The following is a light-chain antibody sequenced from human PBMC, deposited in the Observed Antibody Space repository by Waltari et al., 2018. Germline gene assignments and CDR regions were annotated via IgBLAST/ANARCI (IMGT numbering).Light chain of an antibody. V-gene: IGKV3-15*01. CDR3: QQYNAWPPSLT. J-gene: IGKJ4*01. CDR2: GAS. Sequence: EIVMTQYPVTLSVSPGERATLSCRASLSVNTDLAWYQQKPGQAPRLLIYGASSRATGIPARFSGSGSGTEFTLTISSLQSEDFAVYYCQQYNAWPPSLTFGGGTKVEIK. CDR1: LSVNTD.